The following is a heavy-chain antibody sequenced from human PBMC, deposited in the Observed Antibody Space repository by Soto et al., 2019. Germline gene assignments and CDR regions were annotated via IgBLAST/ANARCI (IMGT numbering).Heavy chain of an antibody. CDR3: ARVPGP. Sequence: QLQLPASGSGLVKPSQTLSLTCAVSGGSISRGGYSWSWIRQPPGKGLGWIGYIYHSGRTCYNPSLKSRVTGSVDRSKTHSSRKLSSVTAADTGVYYSARVPGPWGQGTLGNVAA. V-gene: IGHV4-30-2*01. CDR2: IYHSGRT. J-gene: IGHJ5*02. CDR1: GGSISRGGYS.